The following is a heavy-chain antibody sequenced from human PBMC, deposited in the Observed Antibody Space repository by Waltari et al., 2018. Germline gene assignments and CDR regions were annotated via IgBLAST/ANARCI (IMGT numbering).Heavy chain of an antibody. CDR2: IYSGGST. D-gene: IGHD3-3*01. J-gene: IGHJ4*02. V-gene: IGHV3-66*02. Sequence: EVQLVESGGGLVQPGGFLRLSCAASGFTVSSNYMSWVRQAPGKGLEWVSVIYSGGSTYYADSVKGRFTISRDNSKNTLYLQMNSLRAEDTAVYYCARAKPSLRFLEWRWPRRSGLLYYWGQGTLVTVSS. CDR1: GFTVSSNY. CDR3: ARAKPSLRFLEWRWPRRSGLLYY.